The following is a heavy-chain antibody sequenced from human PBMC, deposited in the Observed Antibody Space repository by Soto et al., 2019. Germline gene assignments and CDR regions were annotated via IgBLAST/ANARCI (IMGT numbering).Heavy chain of an antibody. D-gene: IGHD2-15*01. V-gene: IGHV3-30*18. CDR3: AKDAYCSGGSCYRDRDYYYGMDV. J-gene: IGHJ6*02. Sequence: PGGSLRLSCAASGFTFSSYGMHWVRQAPGKGLEWVAVISYDGSNKYYADSVKGRFTISRDNSKNTLYLQMNSLRAEDTAVYYCAKDAYCSGGSCYRDRDYYYGMDVWGQGTTVTVSS. CDR2: ISYDGSNK. CDR1: GFTFSSYG.